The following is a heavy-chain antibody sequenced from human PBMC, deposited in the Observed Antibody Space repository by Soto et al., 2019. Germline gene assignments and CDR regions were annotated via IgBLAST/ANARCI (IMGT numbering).Heavy chain of an antibody. D-gene: IGHD6-6*01. J-gene: IGHJ4*02. Sequence: SETLSLTCTVSGGSISSDYYYWSWIRQPPGKGLEWIGYIYYSGRTAYNPSLKSRIIISIGTSKNQFSLSLNSLNAADTAVYYCAGELGNSPEYFDFWGLGTMVTVSS. V-gene: IGHV4-30-4*01. CDR3: AGELGNSPEYFDF. CDR2: IYYSGRT. CDR1: GGSISSDYYY.